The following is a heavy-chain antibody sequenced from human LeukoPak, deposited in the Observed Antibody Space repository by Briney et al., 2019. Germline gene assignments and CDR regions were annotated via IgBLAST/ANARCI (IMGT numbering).Heavy chain of an antibody. Sequence: GGSLRLSCAASGFTFSSYAMSWVRQAPGKGLEWVLVISGIGGTTYFADSVKGRFTISRDNSKNTLYLQMNSLRAEDTAVYYCAKDLHVDDILTGYSYWGQGTLVTVSS. CDR3: AKDLHVDDILTGYSY. D-gene: IGHD3-9*01. J-gene: IGHJ4*02. CDR1: GFTFSSYA. V-gene: IGHV3-23*01. CDR2: ISGIGGTT.